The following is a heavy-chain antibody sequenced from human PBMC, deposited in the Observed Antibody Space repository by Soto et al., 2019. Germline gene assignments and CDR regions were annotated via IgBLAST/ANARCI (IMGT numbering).Heavy chain of an antibody. CDR1: GGSISSGGYY. CDR2: IYYSGST. CDR3: ARDGLRPRANWFDP. J-gene: IGHJ5*02. Sequence: SETLSLTCTVSGGSISSGGYYWSWIRQHPGKGLEWIGYIYYSGSTYYNPSLKSRVTISVDTSKNQFSLKLSSVTAADTALYYCARDGLRPRANWFDPWGQGILVTVSS. V-gene: IGHV4-31*03. D-gene: IGHD5-12*01.